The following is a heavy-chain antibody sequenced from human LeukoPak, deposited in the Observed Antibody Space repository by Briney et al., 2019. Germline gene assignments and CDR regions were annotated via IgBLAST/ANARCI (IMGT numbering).Heavy chain of an antibody. D-gene: IGHD3-9*01. CDR2: FDPEDGET. CDR3: ARGSRPVYNLLTGKRYFDY. CDR1: GYTLTELS. J-gene: IGHJ4*02. Sequence: APVKVSCKVSGYTLTELSMHWVRQAPGKGLEWMGGFDPEDGETIYAQKFQGRVTMTRDMSTSTVYMELSSLRSEDTAVYYCARGSRPVYNLLTGKRYFDYWGQGTLLTVSS. V-gene: IGHV1-24*01.